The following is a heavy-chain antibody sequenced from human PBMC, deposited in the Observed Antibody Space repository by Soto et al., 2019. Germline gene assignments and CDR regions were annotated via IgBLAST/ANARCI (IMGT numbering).Heavy chain of an antibody. CDR1: GGTFSSYA. CDR3: AKVKYDSSGYYRNFDY. J-gene: IGHJ4*02. Sequence: QVQLVQSGADVKKPGSSVKVSCKASGGTFSSYAISWVRQAPGQGLEWVGGIIPRFGTANYAQKFQGRVTITADESTSTAYMELSSLRSEDTAMYYCAKVKYDSSGYYRNFDYWGQGTLFTVSS. CDR2: IIPRFGTA. V-gene: IGHV1-69*01. D-gene: IGHD3-22*01.